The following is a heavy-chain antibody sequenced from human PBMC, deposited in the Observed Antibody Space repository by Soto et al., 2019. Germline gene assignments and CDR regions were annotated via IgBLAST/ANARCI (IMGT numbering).Heavy chain of an antibody. CDR2: ISGSGGST. V-gene: IGHV3-23*01. CDR1: GFTFSSYA. J-gene: IGHJ6*02. D-gene: IGHD6-6*01. Sequence: GVSLRLSCAASGFTFSSYAMSWVRQAPGKGLEWVSAISGSGGSTYYADSVKGRFTISRDNSKNTLYLQMNSLRAEDTAVYYCARALRYSSSSYYYYGMDVWGQGTTVTVSS. CDR3: ARALRYSSSSYYYYGMDV.